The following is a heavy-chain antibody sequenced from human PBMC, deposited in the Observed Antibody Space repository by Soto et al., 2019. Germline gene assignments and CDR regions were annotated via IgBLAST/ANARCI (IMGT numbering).Heavy chain of an antibody. CDR3: ARDRRVYYDFWSGYSHDNNWFDP. D-gene: IGHD3-3*01. CDR2: IIPIFGTA. CDR1: GGTFSSYA. Sequence: SVKVSCKASGGTFSSYAISWVRQAPGQGLEWMGGIIPIFGTANYAQKFQGRVTITADESTSTAYMELSSLRSEDTAVYYCARDRRVYYDFWSGYSHDNNWFDPCGQGTLVTVSS. J-gene: IGHJ5*02. V-gene: IGHV1-69*13.